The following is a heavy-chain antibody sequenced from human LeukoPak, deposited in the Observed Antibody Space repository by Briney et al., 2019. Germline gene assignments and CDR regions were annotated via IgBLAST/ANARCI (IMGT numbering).Heavy chain of an antibody. Sequence: GGSLRLSCAASGFTFSNYAMSWVRQAPGKGLERVSAISGRGGSTYYADSVKGRFTISRDNSKHTLYLQMNSLRAEETAVYYCAKGSAGYCSGGTCYHIDSWGQGTLVTVSS. V-gene: IGHV3-23*01. CDR3: AKGSAGYCSGGTCYHIDS. CDR2: ISGRGGST. J-gene: IGHJ4*02. CDR1: GFTFSNYA. D-gene: IGHD2-15*01.